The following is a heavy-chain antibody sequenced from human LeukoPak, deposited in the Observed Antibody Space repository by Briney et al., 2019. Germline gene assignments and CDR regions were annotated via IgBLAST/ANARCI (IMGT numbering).Heavy chain of an antibody. CDR1: GFTFSSYS. J-gene: IGHJ4*02. CDR3: ARDYDYYDSSGYYGRGFDY. CDR2: ISSSSSTI. D-gene: IGHD3-22*01. V-gene: IGHV3-48*02. Sequence: PGGSLRLSCVASGFTFSSYSMNWVRQAPGKGLEWVSYISSSSSTIYYADSVKGRFTISRDNAKNSLYLQMNSLRDEDTAVYYCARDYDYYDSSGYYGRGFDYWGQGTLVTVSS.